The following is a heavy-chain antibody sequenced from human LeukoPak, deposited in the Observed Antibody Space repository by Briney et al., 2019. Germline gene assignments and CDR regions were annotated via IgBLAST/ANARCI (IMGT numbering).Heavy chain of an antibody. CDR1: GASISDYY. CDR2: LLYSGST. V-gene: IGHV4-59*01. Sequence: SGTLSLTCNVSGASISDYYWSWVRQSPEKGLEWIASLLYSGSTHYNPSLRSRVAISGDTSNNQFSLILTSVTTTDTAVYYCARTGRRGYFDFWGRGTLVTVSS. J-gene: IGHJ2*01. D-gene: IGHD1-14*01. CDR3: ARTGRRGYFDF.